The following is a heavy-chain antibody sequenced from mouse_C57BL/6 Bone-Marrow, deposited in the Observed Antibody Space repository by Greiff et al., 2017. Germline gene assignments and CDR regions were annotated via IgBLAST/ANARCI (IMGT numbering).Heavy chain of an antibody. D-gene: IGHD2-1*01. J-gene: IGHJ4*01. CDR1: GYTFTSYW. CDR2: IDPSDSET. V-gene: IGHV1-52*01. Sequence: QVQLQQPGAELVRPGSSVKLSCKASGYTFTSYWMHWVKQRPIQGLEWIGNIDPSDSETHYNQKFKDKATLTVDKSSSTAYMQLSSLTSEDSAVYYCARAGIYYGNYWAMDYWGQGTSVTVSS. CDR3: ARAGIYYGNYWAMDY.